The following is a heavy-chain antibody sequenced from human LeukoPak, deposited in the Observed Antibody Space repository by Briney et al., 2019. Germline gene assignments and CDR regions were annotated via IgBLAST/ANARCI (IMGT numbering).Heavy chain of an antibody. J-gene: IGHJ4*02. CDR1: GSSFTSYW. V-gene: IGHV5-51*01. CDR3: ARLGITGTTLYYFDY. CDR2: IYPGDSDT. Sequence: GASLKISCKGSGSSFTSYWIGWVRQLPGKGLEWMGIIYPGDSDTRYSPSFQGQVTISADKSISTAYLQWSSLKASDTAMFYCARLGITGTTLYYFDYWGQGTLVTVSS. D-gene: IGHD1-20*01.